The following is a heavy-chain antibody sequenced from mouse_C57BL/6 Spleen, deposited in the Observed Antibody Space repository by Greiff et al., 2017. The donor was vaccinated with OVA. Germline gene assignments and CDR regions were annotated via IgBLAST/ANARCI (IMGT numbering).Heavy chain of an antibody. CDR2: INPYNGGT. CDR3: AGSNPRNAMDY. V-gene: IGHV1-19*01. Sequence: VQLQQSGPVLVKPGASVKMSCKASGYTFTDYYMNWVKQSHGKSLEWIGVINPYNGGTSYNQKFKGKATLTVDKSSSTAYMELNSLTSEDSAVYYCAGSNPRNAMDYWGQGTSVTVSS. CDR1: GYTFTDYY. D-gene: IGHD2-5*01. J-gene: IGHJ4*01.